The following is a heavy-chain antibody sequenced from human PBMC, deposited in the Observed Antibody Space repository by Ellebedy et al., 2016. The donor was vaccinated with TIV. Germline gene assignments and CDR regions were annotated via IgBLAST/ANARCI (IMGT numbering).Heavy chain of an antibody. V-gene: IGHV1-2*02. CDR2: INPNSGGT. CDR1: GYTFTGYY. Sequence: ASSVKVSCKASGYTFTGYYMHWVRHAPGQGLEWMGWINPNSGGTNYAQKFQGRVTMTRDTSISTAYMELSRLRSDDTAVYYCAREDYGGNSGAFDIWGQGTMVTVSS. J-gene: IGHJ3*02. D-gene: IGHD4-23*01. CDR3: AREDYGGNSGAFDI.